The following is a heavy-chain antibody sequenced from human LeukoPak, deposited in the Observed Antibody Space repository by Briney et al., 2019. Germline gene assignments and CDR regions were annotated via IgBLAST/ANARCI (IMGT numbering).Heavy chain of an antibody. CDR3: ARWGRPGMVSSDWYSRLSRNWFDP. CDR1: GFTFSNYR. J-gene: IGHJ5*02. Sequence: GGSLRLSCAASGFTFSNYRMSWVRQAPGKGLEGVANIKQDGREKYYVDSVKCRFTISRDNAKKSLYLHMNSLRAEDTAVYYCARWGRPGMVSSDWYSRLSRNWFDPWGQGTLVTVSS. CDR2: IKQDGREK. V-gene: IGHV3-7*01. D-gene: IGHD6-19*01.